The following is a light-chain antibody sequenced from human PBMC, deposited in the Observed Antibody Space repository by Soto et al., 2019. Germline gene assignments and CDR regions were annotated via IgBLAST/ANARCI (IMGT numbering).Light chain of an antibody. V-gene: IGKV3-15*01. CDR2: DAS. Sequence: EAVMTQSPATLSVSPGERPTLSCRASQSVSSNLAWYQQKPGLAPRLLIYDASTRATGIPARFSGSGSGTEFTLTISSLQSEDFALYYCQQYNTWPLTFGPGTKVDIK. J-gene: IGKJ3*01. CDR3: QQYNTWPLT. CDR1: QSVSSN.